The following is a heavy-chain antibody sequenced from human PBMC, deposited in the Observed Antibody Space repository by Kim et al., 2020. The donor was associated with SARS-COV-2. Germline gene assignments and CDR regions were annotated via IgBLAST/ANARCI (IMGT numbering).Heavy chain of an antibody. J-gene: IGHJ5*02. CDR2: IIPIFGTA. Sequence: SVKVSCKASGGTFSSYAISWVRQAPGQGLEWMGGIIPIFGTANYAQKFQGRVTITADESTSTAYMELSSLRSEDTAVYYCASSMIVVVPGWFDPWGQGTLVTVSS. CDR3: ASSMIVVVPGWFDP. CDR1: GGTFSSYA. D-gene: IGHD3-22*01. V-gene: IGHV1-69*13.